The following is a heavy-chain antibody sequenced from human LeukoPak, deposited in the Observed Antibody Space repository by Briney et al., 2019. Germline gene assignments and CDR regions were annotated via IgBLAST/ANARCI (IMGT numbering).Heavy chain of an antibody. V-gene: IGHV3-48*01. D-gene: IGHD4-17*01. J-gene: IGHJ4*02. CDR1: GFTFSSYW. CDR3: ARDRYGDYDFDY. Sequence: PGGSLRLSCAASGFTFSSYWMNWVRQAPGKGLEWVSYISSSGSTMYYADSVKGRFTISRDNAENSLYLQMNSLRADDTAIYYCARDRYGDYDFDYWGQGTLVTVSS. CDR2: ISSSGSTM.